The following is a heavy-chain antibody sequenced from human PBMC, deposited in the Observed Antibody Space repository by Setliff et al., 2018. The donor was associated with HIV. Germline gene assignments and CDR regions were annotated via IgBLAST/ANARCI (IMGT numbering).Heavy chain of an antibody. CDR2: IDSNNGNR. V-gene: IGHV1-18*01. J-gene: IGHJ6*03. CDR3: VRLTADRTNYYYYMDV. CDR1: GCNLSTYA. Sequence: ASVKVSCKASGCNLSTYAISWVRQAPGQGLEWMGWIDSNNGNRNFAQKFRGRVTMTTDISTNTAYMEVRSLSFDDTAVYYCVRLTADRTNYYYYMDVWGKGTTVTVSS. D-gene: IGHD2-8*01.